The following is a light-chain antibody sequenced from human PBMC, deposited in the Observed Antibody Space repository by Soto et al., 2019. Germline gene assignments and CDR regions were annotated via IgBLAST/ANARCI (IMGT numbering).Light chain of an antibody. J-gene: IGLJ3*02. CDR2: EVN. V-gene: IGLV2-14*01. CDR1: SSDVGGYNY. CDR3: TSYTSSNTWV. Sequence: QSALTQPASVSGSPGQSITISCTGTSSDVGGYNYVSWYQQLPGKAPKVMIYEVNNRPSGVSNRFSGSKSGNPASLTISGLQTEDEADYYCTSYTSSNTWVFGGGTKLTVL.